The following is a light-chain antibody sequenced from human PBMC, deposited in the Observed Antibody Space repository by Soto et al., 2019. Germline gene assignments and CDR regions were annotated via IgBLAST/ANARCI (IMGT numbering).Light chain of an antibody. CDR3: QQYGGSPLFT. CDR2: GAS. V-gene: IGKV3-20*01. CDR1: QSISSSY. Sequence: EIVLTQSPGTLSLSPGDRATLSCRASQSISSSYLAWYQQKPGQAPRLLVYGASSRATGIPDRFSGSGSGTDFPLTIARLEPEDFAVYYCQQYGGSPLFTFGPGTKVDIK. J-gene: IGKJ3*01.